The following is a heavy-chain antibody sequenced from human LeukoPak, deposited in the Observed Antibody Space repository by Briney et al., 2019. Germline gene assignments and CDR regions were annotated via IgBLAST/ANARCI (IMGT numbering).Heavy chain of an antibody. J-gene: IGHJ6*02. CDR2: ISSTSTYI. CDR3: ARSGVPHGTDV. D-gene: IGHD7-27*01. CDR1: GFTFNIYT. Sequence: PGGSLRLSCAASGFTFNIYTMNWVRQAPGKGLEWVATISSTSTYIYHADSLKGRFTISRDNAKSSLFLQMNSLRVEDSAVYYCARSGVPHGTDVWGQGTTVTVSS. V-gene: IGHV3-21*01.